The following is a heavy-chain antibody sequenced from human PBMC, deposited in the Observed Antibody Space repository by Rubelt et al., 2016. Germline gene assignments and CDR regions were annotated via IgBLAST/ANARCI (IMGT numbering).Heavy chain of an antibody. Sequence: QVQLQESGPGLVKPSETLSLTCTVSGYSISSGYYWGWIRQPPGKGLEWIGSLYPSGSTYYNPSLKSRVTLSGDTAKNQFSLKLSSVTAADTAVYYCARDHSSGWYLEGFFDYWGQGTLVTVSS. CDR1: GYSISSGYY. J-gene: IGHJ4*02. V-gene: IGHV4-38-2*02. D-gene: IGHD6-19*01. CDR3: ARDHSSGWYLEGFFDY. CDR2: LYPSGST.